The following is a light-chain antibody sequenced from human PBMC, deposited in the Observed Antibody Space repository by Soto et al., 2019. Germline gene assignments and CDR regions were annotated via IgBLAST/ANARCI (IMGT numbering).Light chain of an antibody. CDR1: SSNIGNNY. CDR2: ENN. V-gene: IGLV1-51*01. J-gene: IGLJ2*01. CDR3: GTWDSSLSAHVV. Sequence: QSALTQPPSVSAAPGQRVTISCSGSSSNIGNNYVSWYQQLPGTAPKLLIYENNKRPSGIPDRYSGSKSGTSATLGITGRQAGDEADYYCGTWDSSLSAHVVFGGGTKLTVL.